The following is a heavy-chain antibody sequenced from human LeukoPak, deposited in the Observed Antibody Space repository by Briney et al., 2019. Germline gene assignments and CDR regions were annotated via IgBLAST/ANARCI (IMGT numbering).Heavy chain of an antibody. CDR3: ARGGEYDILTGYYTAFDI. CDR2: ISYDGSNK. Sequence: GGSLRLSCAASGFTFSSYAMHWVRQAPGKGLEWVAVISYDGSNKYYADSVKGRFTISRDNSKNTLYLQMNSLRAEDTAVYYCARGGEYDILTGYYTAFDIWGQGTMVAVSS. V-gene: IGHV3-30-3*01. D-gene: IGHD3-9*01. J-gene: IGHJ3*02. CDR1: GFTFSSYA.